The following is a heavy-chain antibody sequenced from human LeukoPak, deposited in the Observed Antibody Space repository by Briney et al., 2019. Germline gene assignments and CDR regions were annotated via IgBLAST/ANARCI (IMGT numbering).Heavy chain of an antibody. Sequence: SETLSLTCTVSGGSISSSSYYWGWIRQPPGKGLEWIGSIYYSGSTYYNPSLKSRVTISVDTSKNQFSLKLSSVTAADTAVYYCARERVDTAMVIDYWGQGTLVTVSS. V-gene: IGHV4-39*07. CDR2: IYYSGST. CDR3: ARERVDTAMVIDY. CDR1: GGSISSSSYY. D-gene: IGHD5-18*01. J-gene: IGHJ4*02.